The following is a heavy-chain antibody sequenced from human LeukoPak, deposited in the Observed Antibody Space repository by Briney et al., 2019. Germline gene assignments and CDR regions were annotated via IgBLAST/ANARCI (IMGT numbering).Heavy chain of an antibody. CDR2: ISSGSSYI. CDR3: ASSAAPYYYYYYMDV. V-gene: IGHV3-21*01. Sequence: GGSLRLSCAASGFTFSSYSMNWVRQAPGKGLEWVSSISSGSSYIYYADSVKGRFTISRDNAKNSLYLQMNSLRAEDTAVYYCASSAAPYYYYYYMDVWGKGTTVTVSS. J-gene: IGHJ6*03. D-gene: IGHD6-6*01. CDR1: GFTFSSYS.